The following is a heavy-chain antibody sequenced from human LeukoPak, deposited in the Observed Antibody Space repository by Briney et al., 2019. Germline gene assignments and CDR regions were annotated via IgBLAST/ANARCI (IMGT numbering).Heavy chain of an antibody. Sequence: GGSLRLSCEASGFTFSAYQMSWIRQAPGKGLEWVSYIGGSDNTMSYADSVKGRFTISRDNAKNSLYLQMYSLRAEDTAVYYCARDIQYIGSTYYFDLWGQGTLVTVSS. D-gene: IGHD1-26*01. J-gene: IGHJ4*02. CDR3: ARDIQYIGSTYYFDL. CDR1: GFTFSAYQ. CDR2: IGGSDNTM. V-gene: IGHV3-11*01.